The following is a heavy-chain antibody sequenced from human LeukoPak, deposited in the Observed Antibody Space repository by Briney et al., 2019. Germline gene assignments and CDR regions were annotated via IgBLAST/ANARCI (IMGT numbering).Heavy chain of an antibody. J-gene: IGHJ4*02. V-gene: IGHV4-34*01. CDR2: INHSGST. CDR1: GGSFSGYY. D-gene: IGHD5-24*01. CDR3: ARHVVEMATNWGWYFDY. Sequence: SETLSLTCAVYGGSFSGYYWSWLRQPPGKGLEGIGEINHSGSTNYNPSLKSRVTISVDTSKNQFSLKLSSVTAADTAVYYCARHVVEMATNWGWYFDYWGQGTLVTVSS.